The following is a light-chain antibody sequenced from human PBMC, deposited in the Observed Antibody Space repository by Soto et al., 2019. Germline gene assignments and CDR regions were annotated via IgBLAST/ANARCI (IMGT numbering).Light chain of an antibody. CDR2: DAS. CDR3: KKYNKWPRT. CDR1: QSVSSN. J-gene: IGKJ1*01. V-gene: IGKV3-15*01. Sequence: EIVMPQSPATLSVSPGDRVPLSCRASQSVSSNLVWYHQKPGQAPRLLIYDASTRATGIPARYSGSGSGTEFNFTISSLQSEDFAVYFCKKYNKWPRTVGQGTKVGIK.